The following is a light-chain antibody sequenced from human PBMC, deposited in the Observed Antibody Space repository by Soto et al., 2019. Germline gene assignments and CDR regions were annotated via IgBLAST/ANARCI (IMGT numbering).Light chain of an antibody. CDR2: GAS. J-gene: IGKJ1*01. CDR3: QQYNNWPPWT. CDR1: QSVSSN. V-gene: IGKV3-15*01. Sequence: EIAMTQSPATLSVSPGERATLSCRASQSVSSNLAWYQKKPGQAPRLLIYGASTRATGIPARFSGSGSGTEFTLTISSLQSEDFAVYYCQQYNNWPPWTFGQGTKVEIK.